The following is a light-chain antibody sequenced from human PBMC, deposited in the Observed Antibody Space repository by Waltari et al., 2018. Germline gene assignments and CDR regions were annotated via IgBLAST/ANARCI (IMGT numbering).Light chain of an antibody. V-gene: IGKV3-20*01. Sequence: EIVLTQSPGTRALSPGERATLSCRARQSVTRTLAWYQQKPGQAPRLLIYGASNRATGIPDRFSGSGSGTDFSLTISRLEPEDFAVYYCQHYLRLPATFGQGTKVEIK. J-gene: IGKJ1*01. CDR1: QSVTRT. CDR2: GAS. CDR3: QHYLRLPAT.